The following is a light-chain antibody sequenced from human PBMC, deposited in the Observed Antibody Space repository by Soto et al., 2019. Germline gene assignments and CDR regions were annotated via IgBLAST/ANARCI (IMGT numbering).Light chain of an antibody. V-gene: IGKV1-12*01. CDR2: GAS. Sequence: DTHMTQSPSSVSASVGDTVTITCRASRSISTWLAWYQQKPGEAPKLLIHGASSLQTGVPSRFSGSGSGTEFTLTISSLQPEDFATYTCQQTNTFPRTFGPGTKLEIK. J-gene: IGKJ2*01. CDR3: QQTNTFPRT. CDR1: RSISTW.